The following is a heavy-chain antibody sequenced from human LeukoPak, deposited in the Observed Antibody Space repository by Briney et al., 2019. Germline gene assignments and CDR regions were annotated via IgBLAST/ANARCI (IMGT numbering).Heavy chain of an antibody. D-gene: IGHD3-22*01. CDR1: GFTFDDYG. J-gene: IGHJ4*02. CDR2: INWNGGST. V-gene: IGHV3-20*04. Sequence: PGGSLRLSCAASGFTFDDYGMNWVRQAPGKGLEWVSGINWNGGSTGYADFVKGRFTISRDNAENSLYLQMNSLRAEDTALYYCARGGVSSGYYPFDYWGQGTLVTVSS. CDR3: ARGGVSSGYYPFDY.